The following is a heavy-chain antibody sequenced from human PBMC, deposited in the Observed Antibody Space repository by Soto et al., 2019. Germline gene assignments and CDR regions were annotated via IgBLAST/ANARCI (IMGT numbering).Heavy chain of an antibody. J-gene: IGHJ6*02. CDR3: ARDQFYDILTGQHYYYGMDV. D-gene: IGHD3-9*01. CDR2: IKQDGSEK. V-gene: IGHV3-7*05. Sequence: GESLKISCAASGFTFSSYWMSWVRQAPGKGLEWVANIKQDGSEKYYVDSVKGRFTISRDNAKNSLYLQMNSLRAEDTAVYYCARDQFYDILTGQHYYYGMDVWGQGTTVTVSS. CDR1: GFTFSSYW.